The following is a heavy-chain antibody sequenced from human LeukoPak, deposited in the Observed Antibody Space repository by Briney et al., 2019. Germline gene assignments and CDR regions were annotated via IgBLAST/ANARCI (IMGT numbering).Heavy chain of an antibody. D-gene: IGHD2-15*01. J-gene: IGHJ5*02. CDR2: ISSSGSTI. CDR1: GFTFSSYE. Sequence: GGSLRLSWAASGFTFSSYEMNWVRQAPGKGLEWVSYISSSGSTIYYADSVKGRFTIPRDNAKNSLYLQMNSLRAEDTAVYYCARLGYCSGGSCPNWFDPWGQGTLVTVSS. CDR3: ARLGYCSGGSCPNWFDP. V-gene: IGHV3-48*03.